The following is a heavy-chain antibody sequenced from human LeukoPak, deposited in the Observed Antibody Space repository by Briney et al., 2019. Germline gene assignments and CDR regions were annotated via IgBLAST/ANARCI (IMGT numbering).Heavy chain of an antibody. D-gene: IGHD6-13*01. V-gene: IGHV6-1*01. Sequence: SQTLSLTCAISGDSVSSNSAVWNWIRQSPSRGLEWLGRTYYRSRWYNDYAVSVKSRISVNPDTSKNQFSLQLNSVTPEDTAVYYCTRGGAAAGFDFWGQGTLVTVCS. CDR2: TYYRSRWYN. CDR3: TRGGAAAGFDF. CDR1: GDSVSSNSAV. J-gene: IGHJ4*02.